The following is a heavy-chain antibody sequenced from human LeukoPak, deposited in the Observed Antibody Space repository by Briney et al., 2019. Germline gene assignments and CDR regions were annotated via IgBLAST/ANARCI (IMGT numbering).Heavy chain of an antibody. Sequence: ASVKVSCTASGYTFTGYYMHWVRQAPGQGLEWMGWIDPNSGGTNYAQKFQGRVTMTRDTSISTAYMELSRLRSDDTAVYYCARVIAVTGTLGWFDPWGQGTLVTVSS. CDR2: IDPNSGGT. CDR3: ARVIAVTGTLGWFDP. CDR1: GYTFTGYY. V-gene: IGHV1-2*02. D-gene: IGHD6-19*01. J-gene: IGHJ5*02.